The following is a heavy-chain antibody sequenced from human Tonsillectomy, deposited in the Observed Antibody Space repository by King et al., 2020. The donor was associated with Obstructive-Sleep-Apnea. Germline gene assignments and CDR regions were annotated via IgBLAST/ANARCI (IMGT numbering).Heavy chain of an antibody. D-gene: IGHD2-15*01. V-gene: IGHV4-34*01. CDR3: ARGRLYCSGGSCYYYGMDV. CDR1: GGSFSGYY. CDR2: INHSGST. J-gene: IGHJ6*02. Sequence: VQLQQWGAGLLKPSEPLSLTCAVYGGSFSGYYWSWIRQPPGKGLEWIGEINHSGSTNYNPSLKSRVTISVDTSKNQFSLKLSSVTAADTAVYYCARGRLYCSGGSCYYYGMDVWGQGTTVTVSS.